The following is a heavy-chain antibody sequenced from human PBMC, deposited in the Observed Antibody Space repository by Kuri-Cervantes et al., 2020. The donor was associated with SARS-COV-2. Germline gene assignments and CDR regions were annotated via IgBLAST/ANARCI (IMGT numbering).Heavy chain of an antibody. V-gene: IGHV4-4*07. CDR2: VYVSGTT. CDR3: ARDRKTVGWYSDL. Sequence: SETLSLTCAVYGGSFSGYYWSWIRQPAGKRLEWIGRVYVSGTTSYNPSLKSRLTISTDTSRNQFSLRLNSVTAADTAVYYCARDRKTVGWYSDLWGRGTLVTVSS. D-gene: IGHD4-11*01. CDR1: GGSFSGYY. J-gene: IGHJ2*01.